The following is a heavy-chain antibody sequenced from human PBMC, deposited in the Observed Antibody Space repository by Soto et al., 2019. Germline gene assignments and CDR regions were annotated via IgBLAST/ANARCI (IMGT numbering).Heavy chain of an antibody. D-gene: IGHD3-22*01. CDR2: ISYDGSNK. CDR3: AKGGYYDSSGYYYAY. V-gene: IGHV3-30*18. CDR1: GFTFSSYG. Sequence: PGGSLRLSCAASGFTFSSYGMHWVRQAPGKGLEWVAVISYDGSNKYYADSVKGRFTISRDNSKNTLYLQMNSLRAEDTAVYYCAKGGYYDSSGYYYAYWGQGTLVTVSS. J-gene: IGHJ4*02.